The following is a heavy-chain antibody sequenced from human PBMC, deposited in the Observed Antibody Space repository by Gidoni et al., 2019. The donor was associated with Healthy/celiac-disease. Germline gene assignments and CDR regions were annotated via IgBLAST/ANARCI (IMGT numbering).Heavy chain of an antibody. CDR2: ISYDGSNK. V-gene: IGHV3-30-3*01. D-gene: IGHD6-13*01. CDR3: AREPIAAAGSDYFDY. CDR1: GFTFSSYA. Sequence: QVQLVESGGGVVQPGRSLRLSCAASGFTFSSYAMHWVRQAPGKGLEWVAVISYDGSNKYYADSVKGRFTISRDNSKNTLYLQMNSLRAEDTAVYYCAREPIAAAGSDYFDYWGQGTLVTVSS. J-gene: IGHJ4*02.